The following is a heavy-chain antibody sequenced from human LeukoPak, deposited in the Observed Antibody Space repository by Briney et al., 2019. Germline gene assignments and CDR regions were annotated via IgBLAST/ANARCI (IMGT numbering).Heavy chain of an antibody. CDR2: ISGTSKYI. D-gene: IGHD6-13*01. CDR3: ARDESSSWIRVLDYYYLDV. CDR1: GFTFSSYE. J-gene: IGHJ6*03. Sequence: GGSLRLSCAASGFTFSSYEMNWVRQAPGKGLEWVSSISGTSKYIYYAHSVRGRFTIFRDNAKNSLYLQMNSLRAEDTAVYYCARDESSSWIRVLDYYYLDVWGKGTTVTVSS. V-gene: IGHV3-21*01.